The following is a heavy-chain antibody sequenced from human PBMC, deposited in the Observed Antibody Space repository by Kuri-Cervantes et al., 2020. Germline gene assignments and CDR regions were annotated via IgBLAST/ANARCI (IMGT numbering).Heavy chain of an antibody. Sequence: GESLKISCAASGFTVSSNYMSWVRQAPGKGLEWVSVIYSGGSTYYADAVKGRFTISRDNSKNTLYLQMNSLRAEDTAVYYCARYYGMDVWGQGTTVTVSS. J-gene: IGHJ6*02. CDR2: IYSGGST. CDR3: ARYYGMDV. CDR1: GFTVSSNY. V-gene: IGHV3-66*01.